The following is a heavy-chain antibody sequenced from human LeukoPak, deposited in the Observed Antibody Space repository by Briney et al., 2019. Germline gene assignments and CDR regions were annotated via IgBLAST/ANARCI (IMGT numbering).Heavy chain of an antibody. Sequence: GGSLRLSCAASGFIFSNYGMNWVRQAPGKGLDWVSSISGSGSSTYYAESVKGRVTISRDNSQNTLYLQMNSLRAEDAAIYYCAKDLPYYYDSSGSGDAFDIWGRGTMVTVST. CDR1: GFIFSNYG. CDR2: ISGSGSST. D-gene: IGHD3-22*01. V-gene: IGHV3-23*01. J-gene: IGHJ3*02. CDR3: AKDLPYYYDSSGSGDAFDI.